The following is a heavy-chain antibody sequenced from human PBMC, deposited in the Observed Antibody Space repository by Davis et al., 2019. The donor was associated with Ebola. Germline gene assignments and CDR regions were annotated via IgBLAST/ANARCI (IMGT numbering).Heavy chain of an antibody. Sequence: PSETLSLTCAVYGGSFSGYYWSWIRQPPGKGLEWIGEINHSGSTNYNPSLKSRVTISVDTSKNQFSLKLSSVTAADTAVYYCARGAVTISPYYYYGMDVWGQGTTVTVSS. V-gene: IGHV4-34*01. CDR3: ARGAVTISPYYYYGMDV. J-gene: IGHJ6*02. D-gene: IGHD4-11*01. CDR1: GGSFSGYY. CDR2: INHSGST.